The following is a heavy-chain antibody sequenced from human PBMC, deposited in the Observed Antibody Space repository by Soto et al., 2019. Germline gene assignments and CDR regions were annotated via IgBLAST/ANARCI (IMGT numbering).Heavy chain of an antibody. V-gene: IGHV4-31*03. D-gene: IGHD3-22*01. CDR3: ARDSRGYYIFDY. CDR1: GGSISSGGYY. J-gene: IGHJ4*02. CDR2: IYYSGST. Sequence: QVQLQESGPGLVKPSQTLSLTCTVSGGSISSGGYYWSWIRQHPGKGLEWIGYIYYSGSTYYNPSLKSRVTISVDTSKHYFSLKLCSVTAAATAVYYCARDSRGYYIFDYWGQVTLVTVSS.